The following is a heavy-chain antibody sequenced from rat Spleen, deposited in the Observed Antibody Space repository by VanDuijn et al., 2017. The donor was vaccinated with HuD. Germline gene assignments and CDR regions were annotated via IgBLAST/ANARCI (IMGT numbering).Heavy chain of an antibody. CDR2: ITNASGRT. CDR1: GFTFNNYW. Sequence: EVQLVESGGGLVQPGRSLKLSCAASGFTFNNYWMTWIRQAPGKGLEWVASITNASGRTYYPDSVKGRFTISRDNAKSTLYLQMDSLRSEDTATYYCARNWDYWGQGVMVTVSS. CDR3: ARNWDY. D-gene: IGHD5-1*01. V-gene: IGHV5-31*01. J-gene: IGHJ2*01.